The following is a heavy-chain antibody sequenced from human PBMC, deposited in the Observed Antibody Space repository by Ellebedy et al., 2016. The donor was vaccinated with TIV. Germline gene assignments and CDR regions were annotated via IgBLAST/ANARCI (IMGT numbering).Heavy chain of an antibody. CDR2: IIPIFATS. J-gene: IGHJ4*02. D-gene: IGHD1-26*01. CDR1: GSTFNSYA. V-gene: IGHV1-69*13. CDR3: ARGGDGIEPFPHEFGY. Sequence: AASVKVSCKASGSTFNSYAISWVRQAPGQGLEWMGWIIPIFATSKYAQKFQGRVTITADESTSTAYMELSGLRPDDTALYYCARGGDGIEPFPHEFGYWGQGTLVYVSS.